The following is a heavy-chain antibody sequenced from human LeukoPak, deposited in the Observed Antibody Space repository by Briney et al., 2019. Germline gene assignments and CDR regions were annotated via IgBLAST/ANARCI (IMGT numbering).Heavy chain of an antibody. CDR1: GFTFRNHG. V-gene: IGHV3-33*01. Sequence: PGGSLGLSCAASGFTFRNHGMHWVRQAPGKGLEWVAVIWYDGSNQYYTDSVKGRFTISRDNSKTTLYLQMNSLRAEDTAVYYCARDIAARRLDYWGQGTLVTVSS. CDR2: IWYDGSNQ. CDR3: ARDIAARRLDY. D-gene: IGHD6-6*01. J-gene: IGHJ4*02.